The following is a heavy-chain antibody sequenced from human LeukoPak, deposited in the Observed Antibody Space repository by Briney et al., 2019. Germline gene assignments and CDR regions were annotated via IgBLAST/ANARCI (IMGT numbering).Heavy chain of an antibody. J-gene: IGHJ6*02. CDR3: ARGIIRPSLWFGELPYYYYYGMDV. CDR1: GDSVSSNSGA. CDR2: TYYRSKWYN. V-gene: IGHV6-1*01. D-gene: IGHD3-10*01. Sequence: SQTLSLTCAISGDSVSSNSGAWNWIRQSPSRGLEWLGKTYYRSKWYNGYAVSVKSRITINPDTSKNQFSLHLSSVTAADTAVYYCARGIIRPSLWFGELPYYYYYGMDVWGQGTTVTVSS.